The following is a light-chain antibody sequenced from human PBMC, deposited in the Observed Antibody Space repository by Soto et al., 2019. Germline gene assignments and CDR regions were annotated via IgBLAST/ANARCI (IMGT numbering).Light chain of an antibody. CDR3: QQSYIAPWT. CDR2: TAA. Sequence: DIQMTQSPSSLSASVGDRVTITCRASQTISNYLNWYQQKSGQAPKLLIYTAASLQSGVPSRFSAGGSGTEFTLSINSLLPEDFATYYCQQSYIAPWTFGQGTKVDIK. V-gene: IGKV1-39*01. CDR1: QTISNY. J-gene: IGKJ1*01.